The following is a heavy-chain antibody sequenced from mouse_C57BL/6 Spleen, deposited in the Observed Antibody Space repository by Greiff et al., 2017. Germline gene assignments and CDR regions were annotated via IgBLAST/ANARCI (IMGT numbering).Heavy chain of an antibody. D-gene: IGHD1-1*01. CDR3: ARGGYYGSSDYCAMDD. Sequence: QVQLQQSGAELVKPGASVKMSCKASGYTFTTYPIEWMKQNHGKSLEWIGNFHPYNDDTKYNEKFKGKATLTVEKSSSTVYLELSRLTSDDSAVYYCARGGYYGSSDYCAMDDWGKGTSVTVSS. V-gene: IGHV1-47*01. CDR1: GYTFTTYP. CDR2: FHPYNDDT. J-gene: IGHJ4*01.